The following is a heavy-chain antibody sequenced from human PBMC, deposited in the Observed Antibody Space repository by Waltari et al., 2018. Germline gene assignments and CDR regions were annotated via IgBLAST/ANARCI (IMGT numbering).Heavy chain of an antibody. D-gene: IGHD2-8*01. Sequence: QVQLVQSGAEVKKPGASVTVSCKASGYTFTRYDINWVRQATGQGLEWMGGIIPIFGTANYAQKFQGRVTITADESTSTAYMELSSLRSEDTAVYYCAREGYCTNGVCPGWYFDLWGRGTLVTVSS. V-gene: IGHV1-69*01. CDR3: AREGYCTNGVCPGWYFDL. CDR1: GYTFTRYD. J-gene: IGHJ2*01. CDR2: IIPIFGTA.